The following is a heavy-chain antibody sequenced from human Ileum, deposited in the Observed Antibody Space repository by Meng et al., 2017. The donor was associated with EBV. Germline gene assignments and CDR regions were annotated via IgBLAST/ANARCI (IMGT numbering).Heavy chain of an antibody. CDR1: GDRVYSNSAA. CDR3: ARDLEGFDY. V-gene: IGHV6-1*01. CDR2: TYYRSKWYN. Sequence: VQLQQSGPGRVNPWQSFSLTCATSGDRVYSNSAAWNWIRQSPSRGPEWLGRTYYRSKWYNDYAVSVKSRITINPDTSKNQFSLQLNSVTPEDTAVYYCARDLEGFDYWGQGTLVTVSS. J-gene: IGHJ4*02.